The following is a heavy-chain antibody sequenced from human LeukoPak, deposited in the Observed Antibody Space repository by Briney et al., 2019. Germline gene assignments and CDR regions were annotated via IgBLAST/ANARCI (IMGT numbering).Heavy chain of an antibody. CDR1: GFTFSTYA. CDR2: ISDSGANT. Sequence: GGSLRLSCAASGFTFSTYAMSWVRQAPGKGLEWVSTISDSGANTYYADSVKGRFTISRDNAKNSLYLQMNSLRAEDTAVYYCARDGRTIFGVVNYWGQGTLVTVSS. D-gene: IGHD3-3*01. CDR3: ARDGRTIFGVVNY. J-gene: IGHJ4*02. V-gene: IGHV3-23*01.